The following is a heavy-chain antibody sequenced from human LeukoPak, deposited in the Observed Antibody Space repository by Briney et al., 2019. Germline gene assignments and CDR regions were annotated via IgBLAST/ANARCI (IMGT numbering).Heavy chain of an antibody. J-gene: IGHJ6*02. D-gene: IGHD1-26*01. V-gene: IGHV3-66*01. CDR1: GFTVSSNY. CDR3: ARGVGATRYYYGMDV. Sequence: SGGSLRLSCAASGFTVSSNYMSWVRQAPGKGLEWVSVIYSGGSTYYADSVKGRFTISRDNSKNTLYLQMNSLRAEDTAVYYCARGVGATRYYYGMDVWGQGTTVTVSS. CDR2: IYSGGST.